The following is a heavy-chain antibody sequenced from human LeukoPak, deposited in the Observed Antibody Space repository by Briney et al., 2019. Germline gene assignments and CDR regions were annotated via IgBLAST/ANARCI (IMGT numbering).Heavy chain of an antibody. V-gene: IGHV1-2*02. J-gene: IGHJ4*02. CDR1: GYTFTGYY. Sequence: ASVKVSCKASGYTFTGYYMHWVRQAPGQGLEWMGWINPNSGGTNYAQKFQGRVTMTRNTSISTAYMELSRLRSDDTAVYYCARGQRLIFGVVYLDYWGQGTLVTVSS. CDR3: ARGQRLIFGVVYLDY. CDR2: INPNSGGT. D-gene: IGHD3-3*01.